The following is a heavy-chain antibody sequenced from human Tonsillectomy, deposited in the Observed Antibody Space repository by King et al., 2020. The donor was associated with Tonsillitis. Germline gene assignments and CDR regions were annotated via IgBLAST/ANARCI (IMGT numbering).Heavy chain of an antibody. Sequence: VQLVESGGGLVQPGGSLRLSCAASGFTFSSYAMSWVRQAPGKGLEWVSVISGSGGSTYYADSVKGRFTISRDNSKNTLYLQMNSLRAEDTAVYYCEKGRHTLTSIYYYYGMDVWGQGTTVTVSS. CDR1: GFTFSSYA. V-gene: IGHV3-23*04. D-gene: IGHD4-17*01. J-gene: IGHJ6*02. CDR2: ISGSGGST. CDR3: EKGRHTLTSIYYYYGMDV.